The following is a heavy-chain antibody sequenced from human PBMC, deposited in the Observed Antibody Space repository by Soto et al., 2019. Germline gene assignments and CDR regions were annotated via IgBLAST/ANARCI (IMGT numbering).Heavy chain of an antibody. CDR1: GYTFTSYG. J-gene: IGHJ3*02. D-gene: IGHD3-9*01. Sequence: QVQLVQSGAEVKKPGASVKVSCKASGYTFTSYGISWVRQTPGQGLEWMGWISAYNGNTNYAQKLQGRVTMTTDTSTSTAYMELRSLRSDDTAVYYCARARDYYDILSPNDAFDIWGQGTMVTVSS. CDR3: ARARDYYDILSPNDAFDI. CDR2: ISAYNGNT. V-gene: IGHV1-18*01.